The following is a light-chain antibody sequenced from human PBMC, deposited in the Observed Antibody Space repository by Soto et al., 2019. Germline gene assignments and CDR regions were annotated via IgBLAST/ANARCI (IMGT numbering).Light chain of an antibody. CDR2: YDD. CDR1: SSNIGDNA. V-gene: IGLV1-36*01. CDR3: AALDDSLNGVV. J-gene: IGLJ2*01. Sequence: QSVLTQPPSVSEAPRQRVTIPCSGSSSNIGDNAVNWYQQLPGKAPKLLIYYDDLLPSGVSDRFSGSKSGTSASLAIGGLQSEDEADYYCAALDDSLNGVVFGVGTKLTVL.